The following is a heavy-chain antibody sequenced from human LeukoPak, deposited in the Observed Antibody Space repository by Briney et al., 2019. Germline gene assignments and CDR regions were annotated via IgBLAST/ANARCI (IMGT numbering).Heavy chain of an antibody. CDR1: GFTFSSYG. CDR3: AKVSPDTISDPYYYYYGMYV. V-gene: IGHV3-30*18. Sequence: GGSLRLSCAASGFTFSSYGMHWVRQAPGKGLEWVAVISYDGSNKYYADSVKGRFTISRDNSKNTLYLQMNSLRAEDTAVYYCAKVSPDTISDPYYYYYGMYVWGQGTTVTVSS. CDR2: ISYDGSNK. D-gene: IGHD3-9*01. J-gene: IGHJ6*02.